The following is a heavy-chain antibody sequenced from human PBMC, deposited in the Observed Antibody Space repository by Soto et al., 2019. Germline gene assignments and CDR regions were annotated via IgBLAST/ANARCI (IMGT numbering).Heavy chain of an antibody. CDR1: GGTFSSYA. V-gene: IGHV1-69*12. CDR3: ARDRAVTTGWFDP. CDR2: IIPSFGTA. Sequence: QVQLVQSGAEVKKPGSSVKVSCKASGGTFSSYALRWVRQAPGQGLAWMGGIIPSFGTANYAQQFQGRVTITADESTSTAYMELSSLRSEDTAGYYCARDRAVTTGWFDPWGQGTLVNVSS. J-gene: IGHJ5*02. D-gene: IGHD4-17*01.